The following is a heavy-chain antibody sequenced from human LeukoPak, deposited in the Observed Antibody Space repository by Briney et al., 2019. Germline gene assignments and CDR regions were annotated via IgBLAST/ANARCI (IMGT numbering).Heavy chain of an antibody. Sequence: GRSLRLSCAASGFIFRNYGFHWVRQAPGRGPEWVAGVTSDGRTEVYVDSVKGRFTLSRDNSKNTVYLQMNWLRSEDTGVYYCARDLGFGAPDDYWDQGTLVTVSS. D-gene: IGHD3-10*01. CDR3: ARDLGFGAPDDY. CDR1: GFIFRNYG. V-gene: IGHV3-30*03. J-gene: IGHJ4*02. CDR2: VTSDGRTE.